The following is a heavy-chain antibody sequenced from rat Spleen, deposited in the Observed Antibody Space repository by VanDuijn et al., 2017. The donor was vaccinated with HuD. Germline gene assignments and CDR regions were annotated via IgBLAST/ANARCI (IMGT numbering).Heavy chain of an antibody. V-gene: IGHV5-31*01. D-gene: IGHD1-10*01. CDR2: ITNTGGST. CDR1: GFTFNNYW. Sequence: EVQLVESGGGLVQPGRSLKLSCVASGFTFNNYWMTWIRQAPGKGLEWVASITNTGGSTYYPDSVTGRFTISRDNAKSTLYLQMNSLRSEDTATYYCTRDNKPLGYFDYWGQGVMVTVSS. J-gene: IGHJ2*01. CDR3: TRDNKPLGYFDY.